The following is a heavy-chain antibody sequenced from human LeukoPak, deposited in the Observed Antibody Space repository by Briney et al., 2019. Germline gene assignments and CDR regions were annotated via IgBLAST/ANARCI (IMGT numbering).Heavy chain of an antibody. D-gene: IGHD2-2*01. CDR2: INHSGST. CDR1: GGSFSGYY. CDR3: ARLIQVVPAASRNYYYYYYMDV. V-gene: IGHV4-34*01. J-gene: IGHJ6*03. Sequence: PSETLSLTCAVYGGSFSGYYWSWIRQPPGKGLESIGEINHSGSTNYNPSLKSRVTISVDTSKNQFSLKLSSVTAADTAVYYCARLIQVVPAASRNYYYYYYMDVWGKGTTVTVSS.